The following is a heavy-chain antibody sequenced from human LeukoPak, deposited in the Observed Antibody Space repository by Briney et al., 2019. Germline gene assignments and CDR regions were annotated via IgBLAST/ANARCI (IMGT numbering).Heavy chain of an antibody. CDR2: ISYDGSNK. CDR1: GFTFSIYA. J-gene: IGHJ4*02. Sequence: GGSLRLSCAASGFTFSIYAMHWVRQAPGKGLEWVAVISYDGSNKYYADSVKGRFTISRDNSKNTLYLQMNSLRAEDTAVYYCERPFPYYDSSGYYTDYWGQGTLVTVSS. CDR3: ERPFPYYDSSGYYTDY. D-gene: IGHD3-22*01. V-gene: IGHV3-30*04.